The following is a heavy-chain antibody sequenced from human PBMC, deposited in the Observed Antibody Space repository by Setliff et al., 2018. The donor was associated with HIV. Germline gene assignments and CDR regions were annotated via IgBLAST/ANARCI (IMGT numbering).Heavy chain of an antibody. CDR1: GFTFSPYW. V-gene: IGHV3-74*03. Sequence: GGSLRLSCAASGFTFSPYWMHWVRQAPGKGLVWVSRINSDGTSTTYADSVKGRFTISRDNAKNTLYLQMNSLRAEDTAVYYCARDLSYDYDRSSDTFDYWGKGTLVTVAS. CDR2: INSDGTST. CDR3: ARDLSYDYDRSSDTFDY. D-gene: IGHD3-22*01. J-gene: IGHJ4*02.